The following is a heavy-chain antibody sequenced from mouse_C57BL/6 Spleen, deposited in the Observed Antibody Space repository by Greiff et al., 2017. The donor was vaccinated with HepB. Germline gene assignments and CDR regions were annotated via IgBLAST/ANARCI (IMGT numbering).Heavy chain of an antibody. D-gene: IGHD2-10*02. CDR2: IYPGSGST. CDR1: GYTFTSYW. Sequence: QVQLQQPGAELVKPGASVKMSCKASGYTFTSYWITWVKQRPGQGLEWIGDIYPGSGSTNYNEKFKSKATLTVDTSSSTAYMQLSSLTSEDSAVYYCPRWRVWYGNSYYAMDYWGQGTSVTVSS. J-gene: IGHJ4*01. CDR3: PRWRVWYGNSYYAMDY. V-gene: IGHV1-55*01.